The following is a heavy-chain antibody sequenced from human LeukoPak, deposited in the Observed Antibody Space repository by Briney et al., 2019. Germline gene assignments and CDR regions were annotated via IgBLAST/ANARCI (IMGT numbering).Heavy chain of an antibody. CDR1: GGSTSSYY. Sequence: PSETLSLTCTVSGGSTSSYYWSWIRQPPGKGLEWMGYIYYSGSTNYNPSLKSRVTISVDTSKNQFSLNLNSMTAADTAVYYCARDPGYDFWSGRNHYYYYYGMDVWGQGTTVTVSS. J-gene: IGHJ6*02. CDR3: ARDPGYDFWSGRNHYYYYYGMDV. V-gene: IGHV4-59*01. CDR2: IYYSGST. D-gene: IGHD3-3*01.